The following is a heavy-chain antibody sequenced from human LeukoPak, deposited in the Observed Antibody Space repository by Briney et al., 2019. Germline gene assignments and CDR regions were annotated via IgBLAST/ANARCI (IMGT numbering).Heavy chain of an antibody. CDR3: ARAGYSFDSPNYFDY. J-gene: IGHJ4*02. D-gene: IGHD5-18*01. Sequence: QTGGSLRLSCAASGFTFSNYEMNWVRQAPGEGLQWVSYISSGGSTIYYADSVKGRFTISRDNAKNSLYLKMNSLRAEDTAVYYCARAGYSFDSPNYFDYWGQGTLVTVSS. V-gene: IGHV3-48*03. CDR2: ISSGGSTI. CDR1: GFTFSNYE.